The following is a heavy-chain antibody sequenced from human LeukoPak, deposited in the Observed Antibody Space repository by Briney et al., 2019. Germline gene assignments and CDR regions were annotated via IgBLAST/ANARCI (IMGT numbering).Heavy chain of an antibody. CDR3: AKRMIVPNSYYYGMDV. V-gene: IGHV3-23*01. Sequence: GGSLRLSCAASGFTFSSYAMSWVRQAPGKGLEWVSAIRGSGGSTYYADSVKGRFTISRDNSKNTLYLQMNSLRAEDTAVYYCAKRMIVPNSYYYGMDVWGQGTTVTVSS. CDR2: IRGSGGST. CDR1: GFTFSSYA. D-gene: IGHD3-22*01. J-gene: IGHJ6*02.